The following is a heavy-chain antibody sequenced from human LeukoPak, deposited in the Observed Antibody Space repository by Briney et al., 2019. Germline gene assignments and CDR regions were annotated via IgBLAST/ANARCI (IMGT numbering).Heavy chain of an antibody. CDR2: ISYDGSNK. CDR1: GFTFSSYA. CDR3: ARDPGYSYSFDY. V-gene: IGHV3-30-3*01. Sequence: GGSLRLSCAASGFTFSSYAMHWVRQAPGKGLEWVAVISYDGSNKYYADSVKGRFTISRDNSKNTLYLQMNSLRVEDTAVYYCARDPGYSYSFDYWGQGALVTVSS. J-gene: IGHJ4*02. D-gene: IGHD5-18*01.